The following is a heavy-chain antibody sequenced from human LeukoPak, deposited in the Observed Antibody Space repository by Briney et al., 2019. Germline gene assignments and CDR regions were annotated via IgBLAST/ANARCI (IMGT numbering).Heavy chain of an antibody. V-gene: IGHV4-39*01. Sequence: SETLSLTCTVSGGSISSSSYYWGWIRQPPGKGLEWIGSIYYSGSTYYNPSLKSRVTISVDTSKNQFSLILTSVTAADTAVYYCAGTIGAAGTWNTAVVYYYYGMDVWGQGTTVSVS. J-gene: IGHJ6*02. CDR3: AGTIGAAGTWNTAVVYYYYGMDV. CDR2: IYYSGST. D-gene: IGHD6-13*01. CDR1: GGSISSSSYY.